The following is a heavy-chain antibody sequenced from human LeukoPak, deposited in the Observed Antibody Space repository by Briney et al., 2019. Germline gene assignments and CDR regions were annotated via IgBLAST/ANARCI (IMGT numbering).Heavy chain of an antibody. V-gene: IGHV3-23*01. J-gene: IGHJ4*02. CDR1: GFTFSSYA. Sequence: GSLRLSCAASGFTFSSYAMSWVRQAPGKGLEWVSAISGSGGSTYYADSVKGRFTISRDNSKNTPYLQMNSLRAEDTAVYYCAKTLSGFPTYFDYWGQGTLVTVSS. CDR2: ISGSGGST. D-gene: IGHD3-22*01. CDR3: AKTLSGFPTYFDY.